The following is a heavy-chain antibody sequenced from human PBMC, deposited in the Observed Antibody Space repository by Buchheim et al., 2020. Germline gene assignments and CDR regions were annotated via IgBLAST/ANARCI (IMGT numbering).Heavy chain of an antibody. CDR3: ALLGFCSGGSCYPGPDY. J-gene: IGHJ4*02. CDR1: GYIFKNYY. Sequence: QVQLVQSGAEVKKPGASVKVSCKASGYIFKNYYVHWVRQAPGQGLEWMGWINPKGGGTNYAQKFQGWATMTSDTSISTAYMELSRLTSDDTAVYFCALLGFCSGGSCYPGPDYWGQGTL. CDR2: INPKGGGT. V-gene: IGHV1-2*04. D-gene: IGHD2-15*01.